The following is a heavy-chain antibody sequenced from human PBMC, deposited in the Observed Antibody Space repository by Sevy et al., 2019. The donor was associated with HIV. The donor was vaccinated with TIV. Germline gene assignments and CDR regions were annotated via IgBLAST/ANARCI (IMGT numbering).Heavy chain of an antibody. CDR2: IYYSGST. Sequence: SQTLSLTCTVSGGSVSSGSYYWSWIRQPPGKGLEGIGYIYYSGSTNYNPSLKSRVPISVDTSKNQFSLKLSSVTAADTAVYYCARARSPDTAMVEFDYWGQGTLVTVSS. V-gene: IGHV4-61*01. D-gene: IGHD5-18*01. CDR3: ARARSPDTAMVEFDY. J-gene: IGHJ4*02. CDR1: GGSVSSGSYY.